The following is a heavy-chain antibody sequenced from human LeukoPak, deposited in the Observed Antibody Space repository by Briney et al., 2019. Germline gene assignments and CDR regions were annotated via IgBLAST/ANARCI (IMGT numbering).Heavy chain of an antibody. CDR1: GYTFTSYG. CDR2: ISAYNGNT. V-gene: IGHV1-18*01. CDR3: ATGILRYFDWTD. D-gene: IGHD3-9*01. J-gene: IGHJ4*02. Sequence: ASVKVSCKASGYTFTSYGISWVRQAPGQGLEWMGWISAYNGNTHYAQKLQGRVTMTEDTSTDTAYMELSSLRSEDTAVYYCATGILRYFDWTDWGQGTLVTVSS.